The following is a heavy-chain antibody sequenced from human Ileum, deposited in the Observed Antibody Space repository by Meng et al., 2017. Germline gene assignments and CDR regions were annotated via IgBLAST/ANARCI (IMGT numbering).Heavy chain of an antibody. J-gene: IGHJ4*02. CDR3: ASARYDN. D-gene: IGHD3-22*01. Sequence: QVQLQESGPGLVKPSQTLSLTCSVSNGSLTNVNNYWTWIRQPLGKGLEWIGEINHSGSTNYKPSLKSRVTISVDTSKKQFSLKLTSVTAADTAAYYCASARYDNWGQGTLVTVSS. CDR1: NGSLTNVNNY. CDR2: INHSGST. V-gene: IGHV4-30-4*08.